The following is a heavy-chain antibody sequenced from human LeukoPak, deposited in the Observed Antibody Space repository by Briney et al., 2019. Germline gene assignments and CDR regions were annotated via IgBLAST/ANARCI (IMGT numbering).Heavy chain of an antibody. D-gene: IGHD3-16*02. CDR3: AKDYPDMDV. V-gene: IGHV3-30*18. J-gene: IGHJ6*03. CDR2: ISYDGSNK. Sequence: GGSLRLSCAASGFTFSSYGMHWVRQAPGKGLEWVAVISYDGSNKYYADSVKGRFTISRDNSKNTLYLQMNSLRAEDTAVYYCAKDYPDMDVWGKGTTVTVSS. CDR1: GFTFSSYG.